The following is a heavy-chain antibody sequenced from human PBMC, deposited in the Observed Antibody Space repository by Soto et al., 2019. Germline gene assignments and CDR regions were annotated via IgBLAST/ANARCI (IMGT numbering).Heavy chain of an antibody. CDR2: IYYSGST. CDR1: GGSISSGDYY. V-gene: IGHV4-30-4*01. CDR3: ATGRRYYYDSSGPARYWYFDL. J-gene: IGHJ2*01. D-gene: IGHD3-22*01. Sequence: QVQLQESGPGLVKPSQTLSLTCTVSGGSISSGDYYWSWIRQPPGKGLEWIGYIYYSGSTYYNPSRKIRVTISVDTSKNHFSLKLSSVTAADTAVYDCATGRRYYYDSSGPARYWYFDLWGRGTLVTVSS.